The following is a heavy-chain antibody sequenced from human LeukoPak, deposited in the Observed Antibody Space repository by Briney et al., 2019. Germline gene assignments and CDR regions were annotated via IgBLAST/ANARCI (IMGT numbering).Heavy chain of an antibody. CDR3: ARSGYCSSTSCTDDYYYGMDV. D-gene: IGHD2-2*01. CDR2: ISSSSSTI. CDR1: GXXFSSYS. Sequence: GGSXRLSCAASGXXFSSYSMNWVRQAPGKGLEWVSYISSSSSTIYYADSVKGRFTISRDNAKNSLYLQMNSLRAEDTAVYYCARSGYCSSTSCTDDYYYGMDVWGQGTTVTVSS. V-gene: IGHV3-48*01. J-gene: IGHJ6*02.